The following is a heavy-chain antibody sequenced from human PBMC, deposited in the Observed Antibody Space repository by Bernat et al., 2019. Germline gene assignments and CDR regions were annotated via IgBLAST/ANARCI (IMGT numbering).Heavy chain of an antibody. CDR1: GGTFSSYA. Sequence: QVQLVQSGAEVKKPGSSVKVSCKASGGTFSSYAISWVRQAPGQGLEWMGGIIPIFGTANYAQKFQGRVTITADESTSTAYMELSSLRSEDTAVYYCARGRSIAAALLYWYFDLWGRGTLVTVSS. CDR3: ARGRSIAAALLYWYFDL. J-gene: IGHJ2*01. V-gene: IGHV1-69*12. CDR2: IIPIFGTA. D-gene: IGHD6-13*01.